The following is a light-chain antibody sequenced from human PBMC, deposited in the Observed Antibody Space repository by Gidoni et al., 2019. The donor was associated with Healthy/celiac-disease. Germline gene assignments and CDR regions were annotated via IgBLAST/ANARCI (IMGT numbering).Light chain of an antibody. J-gene: IGKJ3*01. V-gene: IGKV3-20*01. CDR3: QQYGSSPFT. Sequence: DIVLTQSPGTLSLSPGERATLSCRASQSVSSSYLAWYQQKPGQAPRLLIYGASSRATGIPDRFSGSGSGTDFTLTISRLEPEDFAVYYWQQYGSSPFTFGPXTKVDIK. CDR1: QSVSSSY. CDR2: GAS.